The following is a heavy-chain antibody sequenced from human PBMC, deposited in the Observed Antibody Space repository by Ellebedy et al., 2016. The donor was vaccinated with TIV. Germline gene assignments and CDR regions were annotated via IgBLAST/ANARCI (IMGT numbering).Heavy chain of an antibody. J-gene: IGHJ4*02. CDR2: ISVDGRAV. Sequence: GGSLRLXCVGFGFTFSDSVMHWVRQDPGKGLDWVAGISVDGRAVHYPDSVKGRFTISRDNSKNTVYLQMNSLRSEDTAVYYCRPGHYSDAWGQGTLVTVSS. CDR3: RPGHYSDA. CDR1: GFTFSDSV. V-gene: IGHV3-30*03.